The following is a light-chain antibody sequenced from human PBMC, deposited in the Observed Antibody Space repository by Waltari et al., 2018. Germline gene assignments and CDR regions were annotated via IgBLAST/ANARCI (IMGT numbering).Light chain of an antibody. J-gene: IGLJ2*01. V-gene: IGLV2-14*03. CDR3: SSYTFSSTLV. Sequence: QSALTQPASVSESPGQSITISCTGTSSDVGAYNYVSWYQQHPGKAPKLIIYDVTNRPSGVSNRFSGSKSGNTASLTISGLQSEDEADYYCSSYTFSSTLVVGGGTKLTVL. CDR1: SSDVGAYNY. CDR2: DVT.